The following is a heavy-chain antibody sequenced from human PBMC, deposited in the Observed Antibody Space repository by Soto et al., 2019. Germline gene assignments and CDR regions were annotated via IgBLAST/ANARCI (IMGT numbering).Heavy chain of an antibody. J-gene: IGHJ6*02. Sequence: ASVKVSCKASGYTFTGCYMHWVRQAPGQGLEWMGWINPNSGGTNYAQKFQGRVTMTRDTSISTAYMELSGLRSDDTAVYYCARDWVDTAIQGHYYYYYGMDVWGQGTTVTVSS. D-gene: IGHD5-18*01. CDR3: ARDWVDTAIQGHYYYYYGMDV. V-gene: IGHV1-2*02. CDR2: INPNSGGT. CDR1: GYTFTGCY.